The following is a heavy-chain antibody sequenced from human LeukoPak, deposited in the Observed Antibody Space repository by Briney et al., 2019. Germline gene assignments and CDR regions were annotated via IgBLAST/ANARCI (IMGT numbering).Heavy chain of an antibody. D-gene: IGHD6-13*01. CDR3: ARAEAEGSSYAYYFDY. V-gene: IGHV1-46*01. J-gene: IGHJ4*02. CDR1: GYTFTSYY. Sequence: ASVNVSRKASGYTFTSYYMHWVRQAPGQGLEWMEIIIPSGGSTSYAQKFQGRVTMTRDTSTSTVYMELSSLRSEDTAVYYCARAEAEGSSYAYYFDYWGQGSLVTVSS. CDR2: IIPSGGST.